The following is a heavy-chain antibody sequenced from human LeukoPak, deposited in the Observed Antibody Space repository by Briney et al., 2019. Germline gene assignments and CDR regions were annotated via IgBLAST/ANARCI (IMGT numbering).Heavy chain of an antibody. V-gene: IGHV4-39*07. D-gene: IGHD2-2*01. Sequence: SETLSLTCTVSGGSISSSSYYWGWIRQPPGKGLEWIGSIYYSGSTYYNLSLKSRVTISVDTSKNQFSLKLSSVTAADTAVCYCASWGSTSSFDYWGQGTLVTVSS. CDR1: GGSISSSSYY. CDR3: ASWGSTSSFDY. J-gene: IGHJ4*02. CDR2: IYYSGST.